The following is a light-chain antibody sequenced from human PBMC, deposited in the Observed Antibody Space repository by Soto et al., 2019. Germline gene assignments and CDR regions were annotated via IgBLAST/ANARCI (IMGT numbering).Light chain of an antibody. CDR3: QQYNGS. J-gene: IGKJ2*01. CDR2: KAS. V-gene: IGKV1-5*03. Sequence: DIPMTQSPSTLSASVGDRVTITCRASQTISNWLAWYQQKPGKAPKLLIYKASTLESGVPSRFSGSGSGTEFTLTISSLQPDDFATYYCQQYNGSFGQGTKLEIK. CDR1: QTISNW.